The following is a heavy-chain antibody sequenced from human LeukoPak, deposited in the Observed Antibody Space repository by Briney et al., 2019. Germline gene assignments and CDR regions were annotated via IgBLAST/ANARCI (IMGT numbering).Heavy chain of an antibody. V-gene: IGHV1-18*01. Sequence: GASVKVSCKASGYTFTSYGISWVRQAPGQGLEWMGWISAYNGSANYAQKPKGGITITTDTYTSTAYMELRSLRSDDTAVCYCAREQLEGNWFDPWGQGTLVTVSS. D-gene: IGHD6-13*01. CDR1: GYTFTSYG. CDR3: AREQLEGNWFDP. CDR2: ISAYNGSA. J-gene: IGHJ5*02.